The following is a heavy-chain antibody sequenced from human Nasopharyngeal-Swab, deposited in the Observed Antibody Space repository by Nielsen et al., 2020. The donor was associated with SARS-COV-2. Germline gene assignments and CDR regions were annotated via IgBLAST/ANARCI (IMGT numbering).Heavy chain of an antibody. D-gene: IGHD1-26*01. CDR3: ARGQGEY. J-gene: IGHJ4*02. CDR2: LNSGSSTI. Sequence: GESLKISCAASGFTFTTYSMNWVRQAPGKGLEWVAYLNSGSSTIFYADSVKGRFTISRDNLQNTVHLQMSSLRAEDTAVYYCARGQGEYWGQGTLVTVSS. V-gene: IGHV3-48*01. CDR1: GFTFTTYS.